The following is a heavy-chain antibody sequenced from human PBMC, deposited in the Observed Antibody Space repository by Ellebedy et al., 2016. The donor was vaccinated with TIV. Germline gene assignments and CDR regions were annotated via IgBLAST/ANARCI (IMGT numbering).Heavy chain of an antibody. Sequence: PGGSLRLSCAASGFTVSSNYMSWVRQAPGKGLEWVSAISGNGGSTYYADSVKGRFTISRDNSKNTLYLQMNSLRAEDTAVYYCAKLATKELALFDYWGQGTLVTVSS. D-gene: IGHD1-26*01. CDR1: GFTVSSNY. V-gene: IGHV3-23*01. CDR2: ISGNGGST. J-gene: IGHJ4*02. CDR3: AKLATKELALFDY.